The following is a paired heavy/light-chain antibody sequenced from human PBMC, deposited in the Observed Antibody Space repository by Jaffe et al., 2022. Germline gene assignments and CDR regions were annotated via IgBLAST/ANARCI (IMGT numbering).Heavy chain of an antibody. J-gene: IGHJ4*02. CDR2: ISSSGSTI. D-gene: IGHD1-1*01. CDR3: ARAYRGPLAAGPPRGSDWPTLQY. CDR1: GFTFSDYY. V-gene: IGHV3-11*01. Sequence: QVQLVESGGGLVKPGGSLRLSCAASGFTFSDYYMSWIRQAPGKGLEWVSYISSSGSTIYYADSVKGRFTISRDNAKNSLYLQMNSLRAEDTAVYYCARAYRGPLAAGPPRGSDWPTLQYWGQGTLVTVSS.
Light chain of an antibody. CDR2: DAS. Sequence: DIQMTQSPSSLSASVGDRVTITCQASQDISNYLNWYQQKPGKAPKLLIYDASNLETGVPSRFSGSGSGTDFTFTISSLQPEDIATYYCQQYDNLLWTFGQGTKVEIK. CDR1: QDISNY. V-gene: IGKV1-33*01. CDR3: QQYDNLLWT. J-gene: IGKJ1*01.